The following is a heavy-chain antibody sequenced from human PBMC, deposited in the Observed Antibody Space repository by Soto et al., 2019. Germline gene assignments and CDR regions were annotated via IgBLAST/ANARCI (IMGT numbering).Heavy chain of an antibody. D-gene: IGHD3-16*01. CDR1: GYSFTTFT. J-gene: IGHJ4*02. CDR3: ARGSISLGHDY. V-gene: IGHV1-3*04. Sequence: QVHLVQSGAEEKKPGASVTVSCKASGYSFTTFTIHWVRQAPGQRLEWMGWIKTDNGNTKYPQKFQGRVTITRHTHAHTAYIELSSLRSEDTAVYYCARGSISLGHDYWGQGTLVTVSS. CDR2: IKTDNGNT.